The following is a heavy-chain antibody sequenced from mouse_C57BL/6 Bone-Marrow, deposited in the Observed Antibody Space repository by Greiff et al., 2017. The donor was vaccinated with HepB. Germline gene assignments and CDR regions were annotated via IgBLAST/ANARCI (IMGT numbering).Heavy chain of an antibody. J-gene: IGHJ3*01. CDR1: GFTFSSYA. CDR3: TREGHWFAY. D-gene: IGHD3-3*01. CDR2: ISSGGDYI. Sequence: EVMLVESGEGLVKPGGSLKLSCAASGFTFSSYATSWVRQTPEKRLEWVAYISSGGDYIYYADTVKGRFTISRDNARNTLYLQMSSLKSEDTAMYYCTREGHWFAYWGQGTLVTVSA. V-gene: IGHV5-9-1*02.